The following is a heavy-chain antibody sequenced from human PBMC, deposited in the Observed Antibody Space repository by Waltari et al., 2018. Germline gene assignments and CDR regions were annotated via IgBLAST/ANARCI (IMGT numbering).Heavy chain of an antibody. CDR2: INQDGSET. D-gene: IGHD2-15*01. J-gene: IGHJ4*02. Sequence: EVQLEESGGGLVQPGGSLRLSCAASGFTFNRYWMDWVRQAPGKGLEWVAIINQDGSETNYVESVKGRFTISRDNAKNALYLQVNSLRVEDTAIYYCVRDAIYGRRSFDSWGQGTPVTVSS. V-gene: IGHV3-7*03. CDR1: GFTFNRYW. CDR3: VRDAIYGRRSFDS.